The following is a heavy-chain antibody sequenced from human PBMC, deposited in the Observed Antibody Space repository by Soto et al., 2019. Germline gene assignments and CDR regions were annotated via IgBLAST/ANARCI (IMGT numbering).Heavy chain of an antibody. D-gene: IGHD5-12*01. CDR1: GLTFSPHA. V-gene: IGHV3-64*01. CDR3: ARTLSGYGSNDY. J-gene: IGHJ4*02. CDR2: ISSKGGST. Sequence: PGGSLRLSCAVSGLTFSPHALHWVRQAPVEFVSSISSKGGSTYHANSVKGRFTFSRDNSRTTLYFQKASLRTEDAAVCYCARTLSGYGSNDYWGQGTLVTVSS.